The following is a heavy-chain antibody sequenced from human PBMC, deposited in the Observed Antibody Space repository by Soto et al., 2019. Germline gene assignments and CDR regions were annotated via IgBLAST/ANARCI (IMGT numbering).Heavy chain of an antibody. D-gene: IGHD3-22*01. CDR1: GGSISSYY. Sequence: QVQLQESGPGLVKPSETLSLTCTVSGGSISSYYWSWIRQPPGKGLEWIGNIYYSGSTNFKPSLKGRVTIAVDTSKNQFSRKRSSVTAADTAVEYCARGGYVSGVYCVDYWGQGTLVTGSS. J-gene: IGHJ4*02. V-gene: IGHV4-59*01. CDR2: IYYSGST. CDR3: ARGGYVSGVYCVDY.